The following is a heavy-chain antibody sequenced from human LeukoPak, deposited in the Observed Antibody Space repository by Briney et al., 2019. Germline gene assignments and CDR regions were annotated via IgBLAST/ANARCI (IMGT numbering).Heavy chain of an antibody. D-gene: IGHD3-22*01. Sequence: SETLSLTCTVSGYSISRGYSWGWIRQPPGKGLEWIGNIYHSGSTNYSPSLKSRVTISVDTSKNQFSLKLSSVTAADTAVYFCAREDYYNSGGYYPDYWGQGTLVTVSS. V-gene: IGHV4-38-2*02. J-gene: IGHJ4*02. CDR2: IYHSGST. CDR3: AREDYYNSGGYYPDY. CDR1: GYSISRGYS.